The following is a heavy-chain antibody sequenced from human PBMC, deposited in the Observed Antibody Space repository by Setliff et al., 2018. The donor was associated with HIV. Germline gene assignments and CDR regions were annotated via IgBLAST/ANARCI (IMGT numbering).Heavy chain of an antibody. J-gene: IGHJ3*02. CDR1: GGSISTYY. CDR2: VSYSGST. CDR3: ARHGHFYDSSSSDAFDI. D-gene: IGHD3-22*01. V-gene: IGHV4-59*08. Sequence: SETLSLTCNVSGGSISTYYWSWIRQPPGKGLEWLGYVSYSGSTNFNPSLESRRAMSVDMSKNHFSLKLRSVTAADKAVYYCARHGHFYDSSSSDAFDIWGHGTMVTVSS.